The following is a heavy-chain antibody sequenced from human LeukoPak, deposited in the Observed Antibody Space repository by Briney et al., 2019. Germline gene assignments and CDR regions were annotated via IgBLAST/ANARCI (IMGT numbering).Heavy chain of an antibody. CDR2: INHSGST. CDR3: ARHGMAQWLDNWFDP. CDR1: GGSFSGYY. Sequence: SETLSLTCAVYGGSFSGYYWSWIRQPPGKGLEWIGEINHSGSTNYNPSLKSRVTISVDTSKNQFSLKLSSVTAADTAVYYCARHGMAQWLDNWFDPWGQGTLVTVSS. V-gene: IGHV4-34*01. D-gene: IGHD6-19*01. J-gene: IGHJ5*02.